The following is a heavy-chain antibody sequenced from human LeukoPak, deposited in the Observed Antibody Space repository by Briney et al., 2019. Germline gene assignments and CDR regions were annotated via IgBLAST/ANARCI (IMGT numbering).Heavy chain of an antibody. D-gene: IGHD3-9*01. J-gene: IGHJ4*02. Sequence: PGGSLRLSCAASGFTFSSYEMNWVRQAPGKGLEWVSYISSSGSTIYYADSVKGRFTISRDNAKNSLYLQMNSLRAEDTAVYYCAKDSGVLRHFDWLSYFDYWGQGTLVTVSS. CDR1: GFTFSSYE. CDR3: AKDSGVLRHFDWLSYFDY. CDR2: ISSSGSTI. V-gene: IGHV3-48*03.